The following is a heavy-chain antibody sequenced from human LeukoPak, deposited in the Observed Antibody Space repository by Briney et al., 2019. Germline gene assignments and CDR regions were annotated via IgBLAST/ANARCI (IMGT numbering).Heavy chain of an antibody. D-gene: IGHD3-22*01. V-gene: IGHV5-51*01. J-gene: IGHJ3*01. CDR3: ARPNITSYYDSRGYDAFDV. CDR2: IYPEDSDT. Sequence: GESLKISCKGSGYKFNAYWIAWGRQMPGKGLEWMGIIYPEDSDTRYSPSFQGQVTISADKSVSIAYLQWRSLEASDTAMYYCARPNITSYYDSRGYDAFDVWGQGTMVIVSS. CDR1: GYKFNAYW.